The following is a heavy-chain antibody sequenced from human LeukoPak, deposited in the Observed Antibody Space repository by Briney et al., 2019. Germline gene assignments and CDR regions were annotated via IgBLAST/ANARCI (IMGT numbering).Heavy chain of an antibody. CDR2: IYYSGST. CDR1: GGSISSSSYY. CDR3: ASQDGLGPFDY. D-gene: IGHD6-6*01. Sequence: PSETLSLTCTVSGGSISSSSYYWGWIRQPPGKGLEWIGSIYYSGSTYYNPSLKSRVTISVDTSKNQFSLKLSSVTAAETAVYYCASQDGLGPFDYWGQGTLVTVSS. J-gene: IGHJ4*02. V-gene: IGHV4-39*01.